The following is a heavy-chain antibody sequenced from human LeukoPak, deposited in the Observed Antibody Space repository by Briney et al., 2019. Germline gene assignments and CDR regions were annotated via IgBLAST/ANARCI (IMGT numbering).Heavy chain of an antibody. J-gene: IGHJ4*02. D-gene: IGHD3-3*01. V-gene: IGHV4-34*01. CDR1: GGSFSGYY. CDR3: ARGAEYYAIWRGYAGYSDY. Sequence: SETLSLTCAVYGGSFSGYYWSWIRQPPGKGLEWIGSISHRGSTYYNPSLRSRITISLDRSKQKFSLKLTSVTAADTAVYFCARGAEYYAIWRGYAGYSDYWGQGISVTVSS. CDR2: ISHRGST.